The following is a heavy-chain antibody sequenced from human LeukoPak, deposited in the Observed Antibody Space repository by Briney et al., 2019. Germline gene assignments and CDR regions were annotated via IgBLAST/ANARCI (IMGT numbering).Heavy chain of an antibody. D-gene: IGHD3-16*01. CDR1: GFTVSSYY. CDR2: IYSGGSA. J-gene: IGHJ3*02. Sequence: GESLRLSCTASGFTVSSYYMTWVRQAPGKGLEWVSLIYSGGSAYNAVKGRFTISRDNSKNTLYLQMNSLRAEDTALYYCARGRGNSNAFDIWGQGTMVTVSS. V-gene: IGHV3-53*01. CDR3: ARGRGNSNAFDI.